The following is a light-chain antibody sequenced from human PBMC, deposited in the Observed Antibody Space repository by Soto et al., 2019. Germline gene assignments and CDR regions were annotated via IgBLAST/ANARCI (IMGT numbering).Light chain of an antibody. CDR3: QHYGSSLSIT. V-gene: IGKV3-20*01. Sequence: EIVLTQSPGTLSLSPGERATLSCRASQSVSSSYLAWYQQKPGQAPRLLIYDASSRATGIPARFSGSGSGTGFPLTVTSLEPEDFAVYYCQHYGSSLSITFGQGTRLEIK. J-gene: IGKJ5*01. CDR2: DAS. CDR1: QSVSSSY.